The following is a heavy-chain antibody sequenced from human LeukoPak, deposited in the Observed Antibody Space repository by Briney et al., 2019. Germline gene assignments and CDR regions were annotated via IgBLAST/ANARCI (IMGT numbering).Heavy chain of an antibody. V-gene: IGHV3-11*01. Sequence: GGSLRLSCAASGFIFSGTYMNWIRQAPGKGLEWVSYISSSGIAKNYADSVKGRFTISRDNANNSLYLQMNDLRADDTAVYYCARGDSSACPDYWGQGTLVTVSS. CDR2: ISSSGIAK. J-gene: IGHJ4*02. D-gene: IGHD3-22*01. CDR3: ARGDSSACPDY. CDR1: GFIFSGTY.